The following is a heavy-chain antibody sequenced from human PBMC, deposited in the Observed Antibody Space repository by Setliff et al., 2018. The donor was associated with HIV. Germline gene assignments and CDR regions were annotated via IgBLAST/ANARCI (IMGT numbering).Heavy chain of an antibody. J-gene: IGHJ5*02. CDR2: IFYTGNT. D-gene: IGHD2-8*01. CDR3: ARRGRDGVLIVFATGFDP. V-gene: IGHV4-39*01. CDR1: GGSISSSTYY. Sequence: SETLSLTCSVSGGSISSSTYYWGWIRQPPGKGLAWIGDIFYTGNTYYNPSLKSRVAMSIDTPENQFSLTLNSVTAADTAVYYCARRGRDGVLIVFATGFDPWGQGTLVTVSS.